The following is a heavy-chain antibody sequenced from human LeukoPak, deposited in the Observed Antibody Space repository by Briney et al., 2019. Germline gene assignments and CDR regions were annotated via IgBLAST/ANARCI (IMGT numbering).Heavy chain of an antibody. D-gene: IGHD1-26*01. CDR1: GFTFSSYT. V-gene: IGHV3-21*01. CDR2: ISHSSNYI. Sequence: GGSLRLSCAASGFTFSSYTMNWVRQAPGKGLEWVSSISHSSNYIYYTDSVKGRFTISRDNAKNSLYLQMNSLRAEDTAVYYCARDPHSGSYSLDYWGQGTLVTVSS. CDR3: ARDPHSGSYSLDY. J-gene: IGHJ4*02.